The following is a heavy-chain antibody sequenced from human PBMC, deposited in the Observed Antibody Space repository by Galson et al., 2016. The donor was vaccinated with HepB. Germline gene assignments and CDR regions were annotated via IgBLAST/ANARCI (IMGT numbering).Heavy chain of an antibody. D-gene: IGHD6-13*01. J-gene: IGHJ4*02. CDR3: ARDGGISWSPGDYLDF. Sequence: SLRLSCATSGFTFSYYAMHWVRQAPGKGLEWVAVIWYDGSNKYYADSMKGRFTVSRDNSRNTLYLQMNSLTLEDTAVYYCARDGGISWSPGDYLDFWGQGTLVTVSS. V-gene: IGHV3-33*01. CDR1: GFTFSYYA. CDR2: IWYDGSNK.